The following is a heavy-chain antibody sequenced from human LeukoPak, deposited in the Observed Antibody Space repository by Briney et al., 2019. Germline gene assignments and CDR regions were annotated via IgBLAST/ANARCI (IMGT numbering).Heavy chain of an antibody. CDR3: AKNYVWGSYRLDY. CDR2: ISGSGGSI. J-gene: IGHJ4*02. Sequence: GGSLRLSCAASRFTFSTYSMNWVRQAPGKGLEWVSGISGSGGSIYYADSVKGRFTISRDNSKNTLYLQMNSLRAEDTAVYYCAKNYVWGSYRLDYWGQGTLVTVSS. V-gene: IGHV3-23*01. D-gene: IGHD3-16*02. CDR1: RFTFSTYS.